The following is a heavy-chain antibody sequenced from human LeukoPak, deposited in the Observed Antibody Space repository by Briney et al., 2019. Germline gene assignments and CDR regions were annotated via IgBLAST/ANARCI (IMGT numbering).Heavy chain of an antibody. D-gene: IGHD3-3*01. J-gene: IGHJ3*02. Sequence: VGCLRLSRAASRVTFSSYTMNCGREAPGKRGWWGSDIRSSSITIYYANSVKARFAISRDNARNSLYRQMSSLRAEDTAVYYCARGGRDEWHDAFDIWGRGTMVTVSS. V-gene: IGHV3-48*01. CDR2: IRSSSITI. CDR1: RVTFSSYT. CDR3: ARGGRDEWHDAFDI.